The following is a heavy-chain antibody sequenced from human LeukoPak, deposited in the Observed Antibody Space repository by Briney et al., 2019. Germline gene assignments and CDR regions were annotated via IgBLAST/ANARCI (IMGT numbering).Heavy chain of an antibody. CDR1: GYTFTNFD. CDR3: ARDDYPYGRDV. Sequence: ASVKVSCKASGYTFTNFDINWMRLATGQGLEWMGWMNPKTGNTGYAQKFQGRVTMTRDTSTSTAYMELSSLRSEDTAVYYCARDDYPYGRDVWGQGTTATVSS. J-gene: IGHJ6*02. CDR2: MNPKTGNT. D-gene: IGHD5-12*01. V-gene: IGHV1-8*01.